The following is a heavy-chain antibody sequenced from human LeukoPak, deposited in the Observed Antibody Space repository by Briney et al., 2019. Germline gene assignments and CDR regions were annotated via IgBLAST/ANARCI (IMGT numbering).Heavy chain of an antibody. CDR1: GFTFSSYG. Sequence: GGSLRLSCSASGFTFSSYGMHWVRQAPGKGLEYVSGISNKGGSTYYADSVKGRFTISRDNSKNTLHLQMSSLRADDTAVYYCAKSGTWADFDSWGQGTLVTVSS. V-gene: IGHV3-64D*09. J-gene: IGHJ4*02. CDR2: ISNKGGST. D-gene: IGHD1-26*01. CDR3: AKSGTWADFDS.